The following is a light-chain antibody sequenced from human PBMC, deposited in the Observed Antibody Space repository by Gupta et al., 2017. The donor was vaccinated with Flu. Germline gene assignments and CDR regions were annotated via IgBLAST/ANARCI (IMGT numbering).Light chain of an antibody. CDR3: QQSYRSPPVT. V-gene: IGKV1-39*01. CDR2: TAS. Sequence: DIQMTQSPSSLSASIGDRVTITCRAGQNIDKYLNWYQQKPGKAPKLLIYTASILQSGVPSRFSGSGSGTDFTLTINSLQPEDFATYYCQQSYRSPPVTFGQGTKLGIK. J-gene: IGKJ2*01. CDR1: QNIDKY.